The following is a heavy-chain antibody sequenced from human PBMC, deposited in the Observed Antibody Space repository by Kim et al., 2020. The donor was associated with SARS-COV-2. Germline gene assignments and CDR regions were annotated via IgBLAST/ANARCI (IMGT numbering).Heavy chain of an antibody. Sequence: KSRVTISVDTSKNQFSLKLSSVSAADTAVYYCASVKYCSGGSCYLSSFDIWGQGTMVTVSS. D-gene: IGHD2-15*01. CDR3: ASVKYCSGGSCYLSSFDI. V-gene: IGHV4-39*01. J-gene: IGHJ3*02.